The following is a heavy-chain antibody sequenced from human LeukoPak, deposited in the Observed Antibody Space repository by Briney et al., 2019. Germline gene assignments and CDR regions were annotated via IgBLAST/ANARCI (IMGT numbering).Heavy chain of an antibody. J-gene: IGHJ3*02. V-gene: IGHV1-2*02. Sequence: GASVKVSCKASGYTFTGYYMHWVRQAPGQGLEWMGWINPNSGGTSYAQKFQGRVTMTRDTSISTAYMELSRLRYDDTAVYYCARDSRDDAFDIWGQGTMVTVSS. CDR2: INPNSGGT. CDR3: ARDSRDDAFDI. CDR1: GYTFTGYY.